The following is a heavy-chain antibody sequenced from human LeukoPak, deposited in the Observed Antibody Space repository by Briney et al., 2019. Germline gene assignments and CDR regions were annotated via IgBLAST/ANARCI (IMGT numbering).Heavy chain of an antibody. D-gene: IGHD6-6*01. CDR1: GFSLSAYN. J-gene: IGHJ6*03. CDR2: ISSSSATI. CDR3: ARDRHVPGLYYYYMDV. Sequence: GGSLRLSCEGSGFSLSAYNMNWVRQAPGKGLESVSYISSSSATIFYADSVKGRFTISRDNAKNSLYLQMNSLRPEDTAVYFCARDRHVPGLYYYYMDVWGKGTAVTVSS. V-gene: IGHV3-48*01.